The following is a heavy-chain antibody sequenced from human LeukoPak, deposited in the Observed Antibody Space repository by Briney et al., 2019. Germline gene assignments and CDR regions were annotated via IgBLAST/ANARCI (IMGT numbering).Heavy chain of an antibody. D-gene: IGHD3-22*01. Sequence: GGSLRLSCAASGLTLSAYGMHWVRQAPGKGLEWVAVISYDGSDKYYADSVKGRFTISRDNSKNTLYLQMNSPRAEDTAVYYCARERGPTYYYDSSGYYPFDPWGQGTLVTVSS. V-gene: IGHV3-30*03. CDR2: ISYDGSDK. J-gene: IGHJ5*02. CDR3: ARERGPTYYYDSSGYYPFDP. CDR1: GLTLSAYG.